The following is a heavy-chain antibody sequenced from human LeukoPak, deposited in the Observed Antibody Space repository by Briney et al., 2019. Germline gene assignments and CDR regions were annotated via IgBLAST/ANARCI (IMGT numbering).Heavy chain of an antibody. CDR1: GGSIRSYY. CDR3: ARGIVARSFFDY. J-gene: IGHJ4*02. V-gene: IGHV4-59*01. D-gene: IGHD5-12*01. Sequence: SETLSLTCTVSGGSIRSYYWSWIRQPPGKGLEWIGYIYYSGSTNYNPSLKSRVTISVDTSKNQFSLKLSSVTAADTAVYYCARGIVARSFFDYWGQRTLVTVSS. CDR2: IYYSGST.